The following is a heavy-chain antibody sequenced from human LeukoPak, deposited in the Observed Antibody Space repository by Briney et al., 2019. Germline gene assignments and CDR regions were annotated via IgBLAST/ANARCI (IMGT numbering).Heavy chain of an antibody. J-gene: IGHJ4*02. Sequence: PGGPLRLSCAASGFTFNSYPMHWVRQAPGKGLEGVAVISYDGSNKYYADSVKGRFTISRDNSKNTLYLQMNSLRAEDTAVYYCASRHYDFGYYWGQGTLVTVSS. D-gene: IGHD4-17*01. V-gene: IGHV3-30*04. CDR2: ISYDGSNK. CDR1: GFTFNSYP. CDR3: ASRHYDFGYY.